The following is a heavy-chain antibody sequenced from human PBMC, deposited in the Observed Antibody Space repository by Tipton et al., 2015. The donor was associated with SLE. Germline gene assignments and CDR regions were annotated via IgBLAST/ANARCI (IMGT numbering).Heavy chain of an antibody. CDR3: ARGSRGLGMDV. J-gene: IGHJ6*02. CDR1: GGSISNYC. Sequence: TLSLTCTVSGGSISNYCWSWIRQPPGKGLEWIGYIYYSGTTNYNPSLRSRVTISVDTSKNQFSLNITSVTAADTAVYYCARGSRGLGMDVWGQGTTVTVSS. D-gene: IGHD3-10*01. CDR2: IYYSGTT. V-gene: IGHV4-59*01.